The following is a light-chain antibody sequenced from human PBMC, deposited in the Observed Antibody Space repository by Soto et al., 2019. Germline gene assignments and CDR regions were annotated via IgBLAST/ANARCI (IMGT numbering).Light chain of an antibody. CDR2: DVS. CDR3: SSYTSSSTVV. V-gene: IGLV2-14*03. Sequence: QSVLTQPASVSGSPGQSITISCTGTSSDVGGYNSVSWYQQHPGKVPKLMIYDVSNRPSGVSNRFSGSKSVNTASLTISGLQAEDEADYYCSSYTSSSTVVFGGGTELTVL. CDR1: SSDVGGYNS. J-gene: IGLJ2*01.